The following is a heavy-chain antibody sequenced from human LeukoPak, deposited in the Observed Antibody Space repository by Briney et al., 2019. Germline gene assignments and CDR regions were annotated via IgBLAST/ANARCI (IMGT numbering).Heavy chain of an antibody. Sequence: PGGSLRLSCAASGFTFSSYSMNWVRQAPGKGLEWVSSISSSSSYIYYADSVKGRFTISRDNAKNSLYLQMNSLRAEDTAVYYCASWSGDYSLLSAFDIWGQGTMVTVSS. CDR2: ISSSSSYI. CDR1: GFTFSSYS. J-gene: IGHJ3*02. CDR3: ASWSGDYSLLSAFDI. V-gene: IGHV3-21*04. D-gene: IGHD4-17*01.